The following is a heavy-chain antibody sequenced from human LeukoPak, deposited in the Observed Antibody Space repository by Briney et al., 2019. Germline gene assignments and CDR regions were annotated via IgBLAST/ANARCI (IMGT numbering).Heavy chain of an antibody. CDR3: ARQTGSGLFILP. V-gene: IGHV4-39*01. D-gene: IGHD3/OR15-3a*01. CDR1: GGSINSSSYY. J-gene: IGHJ4*02. CDR2: IYYSGTT. Sequence: SETLSLTCTVSGGSINSSSYYWGWIRQPPGKGLEWIGSIYYSGTTYYNPSLKSRVTISVDTSKNQFSPKLTSVTAADTAVYYCARQTGSGLFILPGGQGTLVTVSS.